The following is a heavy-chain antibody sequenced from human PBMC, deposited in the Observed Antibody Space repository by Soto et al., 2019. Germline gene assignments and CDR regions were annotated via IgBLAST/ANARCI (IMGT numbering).Heavy chain of an antibody. CDR2: TYYRSRWYS. D-gene: IGHD4-4*01. CDR1: GDSVSSNGAA. CDR3: ARDPPDFHSAFDF. V-gene: IGHV6-1*01. J-gene: IGHJ4*02. Sequence: PSQTLSLTCVISGDSVSSNGAAWNWIRQSPSRGLEWLGRTYYRSRWYSDYAPSVKSRITVNPDTSQNQFSLQLNSVTPEDTAIYYCARDPPDFHSAFDFWGQGTLVTVSS.